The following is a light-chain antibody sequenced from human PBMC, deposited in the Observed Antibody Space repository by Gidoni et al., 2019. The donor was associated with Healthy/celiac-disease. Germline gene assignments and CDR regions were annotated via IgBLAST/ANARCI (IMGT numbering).Light chain of an antibody. CDR2: DVS. V-gene: IGLV2-11*01. CDR3: CSYAGSYTFVYV. CDR1: SSDVGGYNY. Sequence: QSALTQPRSVSGSPGQAVTISCTRTSSDVGGYNYVSWYQQHPGKAPKLMIYDVSKRPSGVPDRFSGAKSGNTASLTISGLQAEDEADYYCCSYAGSYTFVYVVGTGTKVTVL. J-gene: IGLJ1*01.